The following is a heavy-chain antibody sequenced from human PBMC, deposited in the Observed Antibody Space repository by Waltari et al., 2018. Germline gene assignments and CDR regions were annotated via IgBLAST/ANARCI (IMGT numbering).Heavy chain of an antibody. CDR1: GVSISRSNYY. CDR3: ARRENYNFWRDSFDV. V-gene: IGHV4-39*07. CDR2: ISESGST. D-gene: IGHD3-3*01. Sequence: QQHLQESGPGLVKPSETLSLTCTVSGVSISRSNYYWGWIRHPPGKGLEWIGQISESGSTSYNPSLKSRVTISVDTSRNQISLNLYSVTAADAAVYYCARRENYNFWRDSFDVWGQGTVVTVSS. J-gene: IGHJ3*01.